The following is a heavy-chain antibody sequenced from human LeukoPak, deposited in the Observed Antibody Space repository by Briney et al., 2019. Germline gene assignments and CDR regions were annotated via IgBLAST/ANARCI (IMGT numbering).Heavy chain of an antibody. Sequence: SETLSLTCTVSGGSISSSSYYWGWIRQPPGKGLEWIGSIYYSGSTYYNPSLKILVTISVDTSKNQFSLKLSSVTAADTAMYYCARESWFGNQDPPRGYDWGQGTLVTVSS. D-gene: IGHD3-10*01. CDR3: ARESWFGNQDPPRGYD. V-gene: IGHV4-39*07. J-gene: IGHJ4*02. CDR2: IYYSGST. CDR1: GGSISSSSYY.